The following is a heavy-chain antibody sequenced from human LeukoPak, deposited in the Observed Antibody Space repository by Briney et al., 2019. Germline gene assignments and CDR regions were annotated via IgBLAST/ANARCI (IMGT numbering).Heavy chain of an antibody. D-gene: IGHD2-2*01. J-gene: IGHJ4*02. CDR1: GFTFSSYS. CDR2: ISSSRSYK. Sequence: GGSLRLSCAASGFTFSSYSMNWVRQAPGKGLEWVSSISSSRSYKYYADSLKGRFTISRDNAKNSLYLQMNSLRAEDTALYYCATPNIAVIPAAMRGVDYWGQGTLVTVSS. CDR3: ATPNIAVIPAAMRGVDY. V-gene: IGHV3-21*04.